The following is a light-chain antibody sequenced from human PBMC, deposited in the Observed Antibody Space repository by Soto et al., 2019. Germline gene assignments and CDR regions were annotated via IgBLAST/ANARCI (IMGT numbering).Light chain of an antibody. CDR1: SSKIGAGYD. V-gene: IGLV1-40*01. Sequence: QSVLTQPPSVSGAPGQRVTISCTGSSSKIGAGYDVHWYQQLPGTAPKLLIYGNSNRPSGVPDRFSGSKSGTSASLAITVLQAEDEADYYCQSYDSSMRDVFGTGTKVTVL. J-gene: IGLJ1*01. CDR3: QSYDSSMRDV. CDR2: GNS.